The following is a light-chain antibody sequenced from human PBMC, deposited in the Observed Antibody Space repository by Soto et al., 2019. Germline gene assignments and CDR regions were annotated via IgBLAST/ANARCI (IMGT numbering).Light chain of an antibody. CDR3: QQYGRAPIT. Sequence: EIVLTQSPGTLSLSPGERATLSCRASQSVSSSYLAWYQQKLGQSPRLLIYGASTRATGIPDRFIGSGSGTDFTLTISRLEPEDFAVYVCQQYGRAPITFGQGTRLEIK. CDR1: QSVSSSY. CDR2: GAS. V-gene: IGKV3-20*01. J-gene: IGKJ5*01.